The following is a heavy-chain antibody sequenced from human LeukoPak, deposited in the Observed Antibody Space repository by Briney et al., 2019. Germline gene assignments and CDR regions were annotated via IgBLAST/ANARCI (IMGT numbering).Heavy chain of an antibody. V-gene: IGHV4-39*01. CDR2: IYYSGST. CDR3: ARLASSAEFDY. J-gene: IGHJ4*02. Sequence: PSETLSLTCTVSGGSISSSSYYWGWIRQPPGKGLEWIGSIYYSGSTYYNPSLKSRVTISVDTSKNQFSLKLSSVTAADTAVYYCARLASSAEFDYWGQGTPVTVSS. CDR1: GGSISSSSYY. D-gene: IGHD4/OR15-4a*01.